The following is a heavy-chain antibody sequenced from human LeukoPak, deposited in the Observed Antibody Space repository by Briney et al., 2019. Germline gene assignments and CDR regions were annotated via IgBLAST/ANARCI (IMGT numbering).Heavy chain of an antibody. D-gene: IGHD6-13*01. CDR1: GFIVSSDY. CDR2: ITGSGGNT. CDR3: AKAASSSWPSYYYGMDV. J-gene: IGHJ6*02. V-gene: IGHV3-23*01. Sequence: GGSLRLSCAVSGFIVSSDYMSWVRQAPGKGLEWVSVITGSGGNTYYADSVKGRFTISKDNSKNTVYLQMSSLRVDDTAVYYCAKAASSSWPSYYYGMDVWGQGTTVTVSS.